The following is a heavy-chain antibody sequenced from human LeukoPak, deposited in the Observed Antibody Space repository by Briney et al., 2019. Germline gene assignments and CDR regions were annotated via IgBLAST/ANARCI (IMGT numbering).Heavy chain of an antibody. V-gene: IGHV1-46*01. J-gene: IGHJ4*02. CDR2: INPSGGST. Sequence: GESLKISCKGSGYTFTSYYMHWVRQAPGQGLEWMGIINPSGGSTSYAQKFQGRVTITADKSTSTAYMELSSLRSEDTAVYYCAQTYYDFWSGYLQKVTPHYFDYWGQGTLVTVSS. CDR1: GYTFTSYY. CDR3: AQTYYDFWSGYLQKVTPHYFDY. D-gene: IGHD3-3*01.